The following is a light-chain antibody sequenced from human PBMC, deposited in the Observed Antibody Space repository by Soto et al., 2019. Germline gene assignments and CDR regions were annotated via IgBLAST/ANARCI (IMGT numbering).Light chain of an antibody. J-gene: IGKJ4*01. CDR3: QQFSSYPLT. Sequence: EFVLTQSPGTLSLSPGARAPLSCRARQTVRNNYSAWYQQKPGQAPRLLIYDASSRATGIPDRFSGGGSGTDFTLTISRLEPEDFAVYYCQQFSSYPLTFGGGTKVDIK. CDR1: QTVRNNY. CDR2: DAS. V-gene: IGKV3-20*01.